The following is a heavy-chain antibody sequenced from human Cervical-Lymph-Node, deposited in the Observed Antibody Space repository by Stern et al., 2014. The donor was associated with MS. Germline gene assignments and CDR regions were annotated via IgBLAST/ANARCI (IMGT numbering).Heavy chain of an antibody. D-gene: IGHD1-1*01. J-gene: IGHJ6*02. CDR1: GYTFTNNW. V-gene: IGHV5-51*01. CDR3: ARHPPRRKWDDPNYGMDV. Sequence: VQLVQSGAEVKKPGESLKISCKGSGYTFTNNWIAWVCQMPGKGLEWMGIIYPDDSDIRYSPSLQGQVTISADKSISTAYLQWSSLKAADSAVYYCARHPPRRKWDDPNYGMDVWGQGTTVTVSS. CDR2: IYPDDSDI.